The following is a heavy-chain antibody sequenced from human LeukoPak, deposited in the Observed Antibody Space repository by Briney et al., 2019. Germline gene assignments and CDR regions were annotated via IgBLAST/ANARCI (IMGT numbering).Heavy chain of an antibody. D-gene: IGHD2-15*01. J-gene: IGHJ6*03. V-gene: IGHV3-33*01. Sequence: GGSLRLSCAASGFTFSSYDMHWVRQAPGKGLEWVAVIWYDGSNKYYADSVKGRFTISRDNSKNTLYLQMNSLRAEDTAVYYRARVFSDIVVVVAASKLGYMDVWGKGTTVTVSS. CDR2: IWYDGSNK. CDR1: GFTFSSYD. CDR3: ARVFSDIVVVVAASKLGYMDV.